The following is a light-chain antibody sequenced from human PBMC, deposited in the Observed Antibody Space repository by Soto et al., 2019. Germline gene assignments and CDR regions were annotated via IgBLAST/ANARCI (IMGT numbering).Light chain of an antibody. CDR2: KAS. J-gene: IGKJ1*01. V-gene: IGKV1-5*03. Sequence: DIQMTQSPSTLSASIGDRVTITCRASQSISSWLAWYQQKPGKAPKLLIYKASTLKSGVPSRFSGSGSGTEFTLTISSLQPDDFKTHYCQHYNSYSEAFGQGTQVDIX. CDR1: QSISSW. CDR3: QHYNSYSEA.